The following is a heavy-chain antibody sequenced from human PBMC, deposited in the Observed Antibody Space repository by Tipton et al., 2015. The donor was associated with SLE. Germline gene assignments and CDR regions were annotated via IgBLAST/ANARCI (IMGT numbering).Heavy chain of an antibody. J-gene: IGHJ4*02. D-gene: IGHD3-22*01. V-gene: IGHV3-53*01. CDR2: IYSGGST. CDR3: ARDPHYYDSSGGFDY. Sequence: GSLRLSCAASGFTVSSNYMSWVRQAPGKGLEWVSVIYSGGSTYYADSVKGRFTISRDNSKNTLYLQMNSLRAEDTAVYYCARDPHYYDSSGGFDYWGQGTLVTVSS. CDR1: GFTVSSNY.